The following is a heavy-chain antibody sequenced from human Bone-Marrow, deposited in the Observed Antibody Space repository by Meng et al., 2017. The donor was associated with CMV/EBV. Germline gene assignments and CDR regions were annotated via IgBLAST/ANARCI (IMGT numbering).Heavy chain of an antibody. V-gene: IGHV4-39*01. Sequence: GSIRRRSYYWGWIRQPPGKGLEWIGSIYYSGSTYHNPSLKSRVTISVDTSKNQFSLKLSSVTAADTAVYYCARHVDSSGYYPYYFDYWGQGTLVTVSS. CDR2: IYYSGST. CDR3: ARHVDSSGYYPYYFDY. J-gene: IGHJ4*02. CDR1: GSIRRRSYY. D-gene: IGHD3-22*01.